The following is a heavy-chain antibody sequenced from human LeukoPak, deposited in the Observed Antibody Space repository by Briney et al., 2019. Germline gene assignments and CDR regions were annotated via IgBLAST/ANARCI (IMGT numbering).Heavy chain of an antibody. Sequence: SETLSLTCTVSGGSISSYYWSWIRQPAGKGLEWIGRIYTSGSTNYNPSLKSRVTMPVDTSKNQFSLKLSSVTAADTAVYYCARDLDSSWYYYYYGMDVWGQGTTVTVSS. D-gene: IGHD6-13*01. CDR3: ARDLDSSWYYYYYGMDV. CDR1: GGSISSYY. V-gene: IGHV4-4*07. J-gene: IGHJ6*02. CDR2: IYTSGST.